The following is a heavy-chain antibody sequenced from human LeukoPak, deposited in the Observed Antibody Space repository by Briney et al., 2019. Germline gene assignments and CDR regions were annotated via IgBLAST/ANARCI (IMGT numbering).Heavy chain of an antibody. D-gene: IGHD3-22*01. V-gene: IGHV1-69*05. CDR1: GGTFSSYA. CDR2: IIPIFGTA. J-gene: IGHJ4*02. Sequence: SVKVSCKAAGGTFSSYAISWVRQAPGQGLEWMGRIIPIFGTANYAQKFQGRVTITTDESTSTAYMELSSLRSEDTAVYYCASQPDYYDSSGYRGDYFDYWGQGTLVTVSS. CDR3: ASQPDYYDSSGYRGDYFDY.